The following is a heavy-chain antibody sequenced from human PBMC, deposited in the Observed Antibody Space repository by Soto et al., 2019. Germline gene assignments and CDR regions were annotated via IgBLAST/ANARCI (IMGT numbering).Heavy chain of an antibody. Sequence: ASVKVSCEACGYTFTSYYLHWVRQAPGQGLEWMGIINPSGGSTSYAQKFQGRVTMTRDTSTSTVYMELSSLRSEDTAVYYCARDGRQQLVFRSYGYYGMDVWGQGTTVTVSS. V-gene: IGHV1-46*01. CDR1: GYTFTSYY. D-gene: IGHD6-13*01. CDR3: ARDGRQQLVFRSYGYYGMDV. CDR2: INPSGGST. J-gene: IGHJ6*02.